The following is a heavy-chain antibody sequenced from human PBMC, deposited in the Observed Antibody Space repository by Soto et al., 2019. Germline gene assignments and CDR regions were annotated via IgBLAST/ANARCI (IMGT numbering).Heavy chain of an antibody. CDR3: VRDGTKTLRDWFDP. CDR2: IYATGTT. V-gene: IGHV4-4*07. J-gene: IGHJ5*02. CDR1: GASISGFY. D-gene: IGHD1-1*01. Sequence: TLSLTFTVSGASISGFYWGWIRKAAGKGLEWIGRIYATGTTDYNPSLKSRVMMSVDTSKKQFSLKLRSVTAADTAVYYCVRDGTKTLRDWFDPWGQGISVTVSS.